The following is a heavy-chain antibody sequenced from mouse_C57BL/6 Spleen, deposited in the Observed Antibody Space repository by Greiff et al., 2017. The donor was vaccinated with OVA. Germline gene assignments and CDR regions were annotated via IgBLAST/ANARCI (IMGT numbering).Heavy chain of an antibody. V-gene: IGHV1-78*01. J-gene: IGHJ2*01. CDR1: GYTFTDHT. CDR2: IYPRDGST. CDR3: ARYDGYYLPFDY. Sequence: VQGVESDAELVKPGASVKLSCKVSGYTFTDHTIHWMKQRPEQGLEWIGYIYPRDGSTKYNGKFKGKATLTADKSSSTAYMQLSSLTSEDSAVYFCARYDGYYLPFDYWGQGTTLTVSS. D-gene: IGHD2-3*01.